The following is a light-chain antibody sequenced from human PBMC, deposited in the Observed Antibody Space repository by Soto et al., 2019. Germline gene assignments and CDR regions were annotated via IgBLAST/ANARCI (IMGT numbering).Light chain of an antibody. J-gene: IGKJ5*01. CDR2: GAS. Sequence: EIVLTQSPGTLSLSPGERATLSCSASQSVSSSYVAWYQQKPVQAPRLLIYGASSRATGIPDRFSGSGSGTDCTITSSRLAPDDFAVYYCQQYGSSPPITFGQGTRLEIK. CDR3: QQYGSSPPIT. V-gene: IGKV3-20*01. CDR1: QSVSSSY.